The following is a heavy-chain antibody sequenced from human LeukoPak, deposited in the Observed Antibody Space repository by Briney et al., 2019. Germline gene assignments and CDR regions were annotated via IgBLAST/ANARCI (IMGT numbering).Heavy chain of an antibody. V-gene: IGHV4-34*01. CDR2: INHSGST. D-gene: IGHD4-17*01. Sequence: KPSETLSLTCAVYGGSFSGYYWSWIRQPPGKGLEWIGEINHSGSTNYNPSLKSRVTISVDTSKNQFSLKLSSVTAADTAVYYCARGGMTTVTTTRNYFDYWGQGTLVTVSS. CDR1: GGSFSGYY. CDR3: ARGGMTTVTTTRNYFDY. J-gene: IGHJ4*02.